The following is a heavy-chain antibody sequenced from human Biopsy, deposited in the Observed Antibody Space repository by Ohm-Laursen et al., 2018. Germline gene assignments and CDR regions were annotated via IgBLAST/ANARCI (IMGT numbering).Heavy chain of an antibody. D-gene: IGHD2/OR15-2a*01. J-gene: IGHJ6*02. CDR2: IFHTGTT. CDR3: ARATNSTGWPYYYFYGMDV. Sequence: SETLSLTCAVSGYSISTGYYWGWIRQPPGKGLEWIRSIFHTGTTYYNPSLKSRVTISVDTSKNQFSLRLNSVTAADTAVYYCARATNSTGWPYYYFYGMDVWGQGTTVTVSS. V-gene: IGHV4-38-2*01. CDR1: GYSISTGYY.